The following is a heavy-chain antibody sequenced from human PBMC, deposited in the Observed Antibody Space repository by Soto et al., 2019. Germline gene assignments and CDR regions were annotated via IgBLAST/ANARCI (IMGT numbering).Heavy chain of an antibody. Sequence: PSETLSLTCTVSGGSINSNYYYWGWIRQPPGKGLEWIGSIYYSGTTYYNPSLQSRVTFSVDTSNNLFSLNLTSVTAADTAVYYCAGDCRIPYCTAPTWGQGTLVTVSS. CDR2: IYYSGTT. D-gene: IGHD2-8*02. J-gene: IGHJ5*02. CDR1: GGSINSNYYY. CDR3: AGDCRIPYCTAPT. V-gene: IGHV4-39*01.